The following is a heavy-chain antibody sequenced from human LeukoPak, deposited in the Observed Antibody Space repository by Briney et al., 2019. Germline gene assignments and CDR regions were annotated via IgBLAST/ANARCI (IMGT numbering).Heavy chain of an antibody. D-gene: IGHD6-25*01. J-gene: IGHJ5*02. CDR3: AKKVSSSPSGGFDP. V-gene: IGHV3-33*06. CDR1: GFTFSSYG. CDR2: IWYDGSNK. Sequence: GGSLRLSCAASGFTFSSYGKHWVRQAPGKGLEWVAVIWYDGSNKYYADSVKGRFTISRDNSKNTLYLQMNSLRAEDTAVYYCAKKVSSSPSGGFDPWGQGTLVTVSS.